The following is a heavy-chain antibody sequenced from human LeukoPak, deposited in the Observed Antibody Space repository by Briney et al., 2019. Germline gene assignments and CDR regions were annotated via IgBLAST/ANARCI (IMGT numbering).Heavy chain of an antibody. V-gene: IGHV3-23*01. CDR3: AKEVSSGSYHYYYYMDV. Sequence: GGSLRLSCVASGFTFSSNGMHWVRQAPGKGLEWVSAISGSGGSTYYADSVKGRFTISRDNSKNTLYLQMNSLRAEDTAVYYCAKEVSSGSYHYYYYMDVWGKGTTVTVSS. J-gene: IGHJ6*03. CDR2: ISGSGGST. D-gene: IGHD1-26*01. CDR1: GFTFSSNG.